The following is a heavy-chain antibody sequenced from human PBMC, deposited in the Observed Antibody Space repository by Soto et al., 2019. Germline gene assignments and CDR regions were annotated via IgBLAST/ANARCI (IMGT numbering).Heavy chain of an antibody. V-gene: IGHV1-69*13. CDR3: ARSRFVVGVTEDYYGMDV. D-gene: IGHD2-15*01. J-gene: IGHJ6*02. Sequence: ASVKVSCKSSGGTFSNSPISWVRQAPGQGLEWVGGVIPVFRTANYAQKFQGRVTITADESTNTAYMELSSLRSGDTAVYYCARSRFVVGVTEDYYGMDVWGQGTTVTSP. CDR1: GGTFSNSP. CDR2: VIPVFRTA.